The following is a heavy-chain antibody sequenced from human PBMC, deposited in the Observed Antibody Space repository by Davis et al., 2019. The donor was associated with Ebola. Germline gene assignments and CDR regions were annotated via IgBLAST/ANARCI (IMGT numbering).Heavy chain of an antibody. J-gene: IGHJ4*02. CDR1: GFTFSNYD. CDR3: ARAVFHEVLDS. V-gene: IGHV3-30*03. Sequence: PGGSLRLSCAASGFTFSNYDMHWVRQAPGKGLEWVAVVSHSEREKFYADSVKGRFTISRDNSENTLYLRMNSLTADDTAVYFCARAVFHEVLDSWGQGTPVTVSS. CDR2: VSHSEREK. D-gene: IGHD3-3*01.